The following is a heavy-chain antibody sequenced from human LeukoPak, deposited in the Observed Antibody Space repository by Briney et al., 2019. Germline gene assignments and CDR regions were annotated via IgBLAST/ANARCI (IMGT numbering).Heavy chain of an antibody. CDR2: ISHSGNS. V-gene: IGHV4-30-2*01. J-gene: IGHJ4*02. CDR3: ARGLLFAGNSYFDL. Sequence: SQTLSLTCSVSGGSITSGTFSWSWIRQPPGRGLEWIGYISHSGNSYYNASLVSRLTFSVDRSKNQFSLKLTSVTAADTAVYFCARGLLFAGNSYFDLWGQGALVTVSS. D-gene: IGHD4-23*01. CDR1: GGSITSGTFS.